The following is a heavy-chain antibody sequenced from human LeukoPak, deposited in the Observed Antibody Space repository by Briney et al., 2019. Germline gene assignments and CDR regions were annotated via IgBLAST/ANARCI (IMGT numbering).Heavy chain of an antibody. CDR2: INHSGST. V-gene: IGHV4-34*01. D-gene: IGHD3-10*01. J-gene: IGHJ4*02. CDR1: GGSFSGYY. CDR3: ARDGLWFGELLYTKPLDY. Sequence: SETLSLTCVVYGGSFSGYYWSWIRQPPGKGLEWIGEINHSGSTNYNPSLKSRVTISVDTSNNQFSLKLSSVTAADTAVYYCARDGLWFGELLYTKPLDYWGQGTLVTVSS.